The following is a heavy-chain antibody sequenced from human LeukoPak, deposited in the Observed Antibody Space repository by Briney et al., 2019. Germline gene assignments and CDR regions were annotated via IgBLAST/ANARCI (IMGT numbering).Heavy chain of an antibody. Sequence: GRSLRLSCAASGFTFSSYAMHWVRQAPGKGLEWVAVISYDGSNEYYAESVKSRFTISRDNSKNTLYLQMNSLRAEDTAVYYCAKQQLPHDEYFQHWGQGTLVTVSS. J-gene: IGHJ1*01. CDR1: GFTFSSYA. D-gene: IGHD6-13*01. CDR2: ISYDGSNE. CDR3: AKQQLPHDEYFQH. V-gene: IGHV3-30*18.